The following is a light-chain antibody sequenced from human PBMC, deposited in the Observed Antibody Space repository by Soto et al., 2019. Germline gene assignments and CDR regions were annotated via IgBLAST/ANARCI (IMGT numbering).Light chain of an antibody. CDR3: QQYSSSLPRT. J-gene: IGKJ1*01. Sequence: EIVLTQSPGTLSLSPGERSTLSCRASQSVSSSYLAWYQQKPGQAPRLRIYGASSRATGIPDRFSGSGSWTDFSPLISRLEPEDFSVYYCQQYSSSLPRTFGQGTKVEIK. V-gene: IGKV3-20*01. CDR1: QSVSSSY. CDR2: GAS.